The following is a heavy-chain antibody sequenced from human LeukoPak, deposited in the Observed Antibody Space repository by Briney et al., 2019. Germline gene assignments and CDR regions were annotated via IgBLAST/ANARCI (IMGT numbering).Heavy chain of an antibody. CDR1: GYSLSSGYY. CDR3: ARVFWTRSASSYYFDY. V-gene: IGHV4-38-2*02. J-gene: IGHJ4*02. Sequence: SETLSLTCTVSGYSLSSGYYRGWIRPPPGKGLEWIGNIYQSGSTYYDPSLKSRVTISVDTSKNQFSLKLSSVTAADTAVYYCARVFWTRSASSYYFDYWGQGTLVTVSS. D-gene: IGHD3/OR15-3a*01. CDR2: IYQSGST.